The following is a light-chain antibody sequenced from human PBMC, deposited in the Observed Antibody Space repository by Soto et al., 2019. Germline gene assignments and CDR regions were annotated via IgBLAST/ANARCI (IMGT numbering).Light chain of an antibody. J-gene: IGKJ1*01. V-gene: IGKV1-5*01. Sequence: DIQMTQSPSTLSASVGDRVTITCRASQSITNRLAWYQQKPGKAPKVLIYDASNLESGVPSRFSGSGSGTECILPISSLQPDDFATYWCQHYGGMWAFGQGTKLEL. CDR2: DAS. CDR1: QSITNR. CDR3: QHYGGMWA.